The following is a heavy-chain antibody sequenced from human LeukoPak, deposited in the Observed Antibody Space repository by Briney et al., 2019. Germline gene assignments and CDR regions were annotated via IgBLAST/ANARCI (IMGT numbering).Heavy chain of an antibody. CDR1: GFTFSSYG. V-gene: IGHV3-23*01. Sequence: PGGSLRLSCAASGFTFSSYGMSWVRQAPGKGLEWVSALSNSGGSTYYADSVKGRFTISRDNSKNTLYLQMHSLRAEDTAVYYCAKGVWFGAQHACDIWGQGTMVTVSS. CDR2: LSNSGGST. J-gene: IGHJ3*02. D-gene: IGHD3-10*01. CDR3: AKGVWFGAQHACDI.